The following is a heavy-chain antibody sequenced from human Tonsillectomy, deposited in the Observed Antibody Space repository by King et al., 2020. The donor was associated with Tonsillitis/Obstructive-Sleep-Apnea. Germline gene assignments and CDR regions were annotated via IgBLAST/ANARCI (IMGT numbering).Heavy chain of an antibody. Sequence: HVQLQESGPGLVKPSETLSLTCTVSGGSISSYYWSWIRQPPGKGLEWIGYIYYSGSTNYNPSLKSRVTISVDTSKNQFSLTLSSVTAADTAVYYCARQGYSSGWYYFDYWGQGTLVTVSS. J-gene: IGHJ4*02. V-gene: IGHV4-59*08. CDR3: ARQGYSSGWYYFDY. CDR1: GGSISSYY. CDR2: IYYSGST. D-gene: IGHD6-19*01.